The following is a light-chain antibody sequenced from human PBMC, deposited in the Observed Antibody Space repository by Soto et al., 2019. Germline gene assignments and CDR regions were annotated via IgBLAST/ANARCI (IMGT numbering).Light chain of an antibody. J-gene: IGKJ2*01. V-gene: IGKV1-39*01. CDR2: AAS. CDR3: QQSYNTWEYT. CDR1: QSISSY. Sequence: DIQMTQSPSSLSASIGDRVTITCRASQSISSYLNWYQQKPGKAPKLMIYAASGLQSGVPSRFSGSGSGTDFTLTISSLQPEDFATYYCQQSYNTWEYTFGQGTKLEIK.